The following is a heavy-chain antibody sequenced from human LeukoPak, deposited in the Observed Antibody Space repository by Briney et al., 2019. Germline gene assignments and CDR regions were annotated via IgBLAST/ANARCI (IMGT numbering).Heavy chain of an antibody. CDR1: GGSFSGYY. V-gene: IGHV4-34*01. Sequence: SETLSLTCAVYGGSFSGYYWSWIRQPPGKGVEWIGEINHSGSTNYNPSLKSRVTISVDTSKNQFSLKLSSVTAADTAVYYCARGVWRITMVRGVIIKVHYFDYWGQGTLVTVSS. CDR2: INHSGST. J-gene: IGHJ4*02. D-gene: IGHD3-10*01. CDR3: ARGVWRITMVRGVIIKVHYFDY.